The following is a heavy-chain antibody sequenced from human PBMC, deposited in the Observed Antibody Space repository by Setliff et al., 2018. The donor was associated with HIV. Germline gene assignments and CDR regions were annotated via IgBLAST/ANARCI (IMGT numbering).Heavy chain of an antibody. J-gene: IGHJ4*02. CDR2: IKQDGSEK. CDR1: GFTFSNYW. Sequence: GGSLRLSCAASGFTFSNYWMSWVRQAPGKGLEWVANIKQDGSEKYYVDSVKGRFTISRDNAQNSLDLQMNSLRAEDTAVYYCASVSDFWSVSFGYWGQGALVTVSS. CDR3: ASVSDFWSVSFGY. D-gene: IGHD3-3*01. V-gene: IGHV3-7*03.